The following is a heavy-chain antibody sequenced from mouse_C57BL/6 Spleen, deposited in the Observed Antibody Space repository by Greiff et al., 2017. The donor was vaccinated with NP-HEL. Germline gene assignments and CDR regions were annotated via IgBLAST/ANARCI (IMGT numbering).Heavy chain of an antibody. Sequence: EVKLMESGGGLVQPGGSLSLSCAASGFTFTDYYMSWVRQPPGKALEWLGFIRNKANGYTTEYSASVKGRFTISRVNSQCILYLQMNALRAEDSATYYCASPGLYSNNEGYAMDYWGQGTSVTVSS. J-gene: IGHJ4*01. D-gene: IGHD2-5*01. V-gene: IGHV7-3*01. CDR1: GFTFTDYY. CDR3: ASPGLYSNNEGYAMDY. CDR2: IRNKANGYTT.